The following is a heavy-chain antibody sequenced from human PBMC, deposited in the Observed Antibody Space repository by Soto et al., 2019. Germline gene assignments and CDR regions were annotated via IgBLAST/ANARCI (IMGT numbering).Heavy chain of an antibody. CDR3: ARDRATFDY. D-gene: IGHD1-26*01. V-gene: IGHV3-23*01. Sequence: GGSLRLSCAASGFTFTSYAMSWVRLSPGKGLEWVSAISGSGSNTFYADSVRGRFTISRDNSKNTVFLQMNNLRAEDTAVYFCARDRATFDYWGQGTRVTVSS. J-gene: IGHJ4*02. CDR2: ISGSGSNT. CDR1: GFTFTSYA.